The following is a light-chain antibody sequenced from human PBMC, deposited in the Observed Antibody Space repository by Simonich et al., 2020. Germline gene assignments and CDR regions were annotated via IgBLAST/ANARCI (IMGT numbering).Light chain of an antibody. V-gene: IGLV2-11*01. Sequence: QSALTQPRSVSGSPGQSVTISCTGTSSDVGGYNYVSCYQQHPGKAPKLMSYDVSKRPSGVPDRFSGSKSGNTASLTISGLQAEDEADYYCCSYAGSYNWVFGGGTKLTVL. CDR3: CSYAGSYNWV. CDR1: SSDVGGYNY. J-gene: IGLJ3*02. CDR2: DVS.